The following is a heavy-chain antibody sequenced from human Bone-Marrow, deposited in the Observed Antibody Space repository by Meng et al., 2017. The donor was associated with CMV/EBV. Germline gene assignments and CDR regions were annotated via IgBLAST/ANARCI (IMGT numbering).Heavy chain of an antibody. CDR2: IIPIFGTA. CDR3: ASRKDIVVVPAASDAFDI. D-gene: IGHD2-2*01. Sequence: SVKVSCKASGGTFSSYAISWVRQAPGQGLEWMGGIIPIFGTANYAQKFQGRVTITTDESTSTAYMELSSLRSEDTAVYYCASRKDIVVVPAASDAFDIWGQGPMVTFSS. CDR1: GGTFSSYA. V-gene: IGHV1-69*05. J-gene: IGHJ3*02.